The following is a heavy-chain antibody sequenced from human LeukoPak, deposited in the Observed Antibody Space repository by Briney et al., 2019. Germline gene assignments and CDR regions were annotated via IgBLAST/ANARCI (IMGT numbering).Heavy chain of an antibody. CDR1: GGSISSYY. D-gene: IGHD5-18*01. CDR3: ARDVDTAMAFDY. Sequence: SETLSLTCTVSGGSISSYYWSWIRQPPGEGLEWIGYIYCSGSTNYNPSLKSRVTISVDTSKNQFSLKLSSVTAADTAVYYCARDVDTAMAFDYWGQGTLVTVSS. CDR2: IYCSGST. J-gene: IGHJ4*02. V-gene: IGHV4-59*01.